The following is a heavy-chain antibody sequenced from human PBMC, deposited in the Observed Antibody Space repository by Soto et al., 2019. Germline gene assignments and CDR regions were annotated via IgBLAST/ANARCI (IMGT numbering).Heavy chain of an antibody. CDR2: VYATGTT. J-gene: IGHJ5*02. CDR1: GDSISKFY. Sequence: SDTPSLTCNVSGDSISKFYWAWIRKTAGNGLEWMGRVYATGTTDYNPSLRSRVAMSVDISKKTFSLRLRSVTGADSGVYYCVRDGSKSLRDWFDPWGQGRLVTVSS. V-gene: IGHV4-4*07. CDR3: VRDGSKSLRDWFDP.